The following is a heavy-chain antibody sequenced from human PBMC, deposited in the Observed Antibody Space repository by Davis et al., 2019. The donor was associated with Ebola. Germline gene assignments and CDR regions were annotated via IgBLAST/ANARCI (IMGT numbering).Heavy chain of an antibody. J-gene: IGHJ6*04. Sequence: AASVKVSCKASGGTFSSYTISWVRQAPGQGLEWMGRIIPILGIANYAQKFQGRVTITADKSTSTAYMELSSLRSEDTAVYYCARDRREIGGMDVWGKGTTVTVSS. CDR1: GGTFSSYT. V-gene: IGHV1-69*04. D-gene: IGHD5-24*01. CDR3: ARDRREIGGMDV. CDR2: IIPILGIA.